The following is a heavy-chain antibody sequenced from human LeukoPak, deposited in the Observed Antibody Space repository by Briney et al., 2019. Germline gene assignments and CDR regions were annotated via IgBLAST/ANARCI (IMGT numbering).Heavy chain of an antibody. CDR1: GFTFSSYA. D-gene: IGHD3-10*01. CDR2: IRSKAYGETT. V-gene: IGHV3-49*04. J-gene: IGHJ6*03. Sequence: PGGPLRLSCAASGFTFSSYAMSWVRQAPGKGLEWVGFIRSKAYGETTEYAASVKGRFTISRDDSKSIAYLQMNSLKTEDTAVYYCASCYGSGHYYYYYMDVWGKGTTVTISS. CDR3: ASCYGSGHYYYYYMDV.